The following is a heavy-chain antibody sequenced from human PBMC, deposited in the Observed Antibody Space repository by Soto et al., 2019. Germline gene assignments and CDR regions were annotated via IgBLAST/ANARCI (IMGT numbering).Heavy chain of an antibody. Sequence: SETLSLTCTVSGGSISSGGYYWSWIRQRPGKGLEWIGYIYYSGSTYYNPSLKSRVTISVDTSKNQFSLKLSSVTAADTAVYYCARRDYDSSYNWFDPWGQGTLVTVSS. V-gene: IGHV4-31*03. J-gene: IGHJ5*02. CDR1: GGSISSGGYY. CDR3: ARRDYDSSYNWFDP. CDR2: IYYSGST. D-gene: IGHD3-22*01.